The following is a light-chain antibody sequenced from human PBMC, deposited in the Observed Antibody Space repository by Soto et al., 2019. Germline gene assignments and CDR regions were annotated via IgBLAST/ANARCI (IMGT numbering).Light chain of an antibody. V-gene: IGKV3-15*01. CDR3: QQYDNWHPIT. J-gene: IGKJ5*01. Sequence: EVMMTQSPDTLSVSPGDGATLSCRASQGIGTSLAWYQHKPGQAPRLLIYGAFTSAAGIPARFRGSRSGTEFTLTISSLLSQDFAVYYCQQYDNWHPITFGQGTRLEI. CDR1: QGIGTS. CDR2: GAF.